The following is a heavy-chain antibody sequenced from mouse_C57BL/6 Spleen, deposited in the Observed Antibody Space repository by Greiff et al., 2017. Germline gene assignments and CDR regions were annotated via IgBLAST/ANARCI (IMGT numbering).Heavy chain of an antibody. D-gene: IGHD2-2*01. Sequence: QVQLQQSGAELVRPGASVTLSCKASGYTFTDYELHWVKQTPVHGLEWIGAIDPETGGTASNQKFKGKAILTADKSSSTAYMELRSLTSEDSAVYYCTRWLRGNFDYWGQGTTLTVSS. CDR2: IDPETGGT. J-gene: IGHJ2*01. CDR1: GYTFTDYE. V-gene: IGHV1-15*01. CDR3: TRWLRGNFDY.